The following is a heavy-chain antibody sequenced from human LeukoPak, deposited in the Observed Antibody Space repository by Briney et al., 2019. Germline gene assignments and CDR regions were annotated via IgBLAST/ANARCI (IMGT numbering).Heavy chain of an antibody. CDR1: GFTFSNAW. D-gene: IGHD6-13*01. Sequence: SGGSLRLSCAASGFTFSNAWMSWVRQAPGKGLEWVSGISGSGDSTYYSDSVKGRFTISRDNSRNTAYLQMNRLRAEDTAVYYCAKDDAWYSSSPEYWGQGTLVTVSS. J-gene: IGHJ4*02. V-gene: IGHV3-23*01. CDR3: AKDDAWYSSSPEY. CDR2: ISGSGDST.